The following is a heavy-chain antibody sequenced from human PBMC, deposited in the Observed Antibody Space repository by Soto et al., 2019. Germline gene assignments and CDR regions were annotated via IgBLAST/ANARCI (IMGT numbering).Heavy chain of an antibody. Sequence: QVQLVQSGAEEKKPGASVKVSCKASGYTFTSYAMHWMRQAPGQRLEWMGWINAGHGNTKYSQKFQGRVTITRDTSASTAYMELSSLRSEDTAVYYCARGHPLPADYWGQGTLVTVSS. CDR2: INAGHGNT. J-gene: IGHJ4*02. CDR3: ARGHPLPADY. D-gene: IGHD2-21*02. CDR1: GYTFTSYA. V-gene: IGHV1-3*05.